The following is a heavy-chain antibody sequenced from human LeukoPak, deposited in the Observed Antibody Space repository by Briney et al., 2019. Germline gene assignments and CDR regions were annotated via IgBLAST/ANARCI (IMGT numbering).Heavy chain of an antibody. Sequence: GGSLRLSCAASGFTFSSYAMSWVRQAPGKGLEWVANIKQDGSEKYYVDSVKGRFTISEDTSKNQFYLNLSSVTAADTAVYYCARRYYYNLGSFPFDFWGQGTLVTVSS. J-gene: IGHJ4*02. D-gene: IGHD3-10*01. CDR3: ARRYYYNLGSFPFDF. CDR2: IKQDGSEK. CDR1: GFTFSSYA. V-gene: IGHV3-7*01.